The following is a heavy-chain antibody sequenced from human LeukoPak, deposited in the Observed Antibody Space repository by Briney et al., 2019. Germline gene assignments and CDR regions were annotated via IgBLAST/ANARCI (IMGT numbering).Heavy chain of an antibody. CDR1: GFTFSSYW. CDR2: INSDGSST. D-gene: IGHD3-3*01. J-gene: IGHJ4*02. Sequence: GGSLRLSCAASGFTFSSYWMHWVRQAPGKWLVWVSRINSDGSSTRYADSVKGRFTISRDNAENTLYLQMNSLRAEDTAVYYCARWSGNGIDYWGQGTLVTVSS. CDR3: ARWSGNGIDY. V-gene: IGHV3-74*01.